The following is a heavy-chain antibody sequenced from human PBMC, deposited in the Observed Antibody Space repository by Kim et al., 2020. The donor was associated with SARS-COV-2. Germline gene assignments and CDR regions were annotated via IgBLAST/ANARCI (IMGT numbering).Heavy chain of an antibody. V-gene: IGHV3-73*01. J-gene: IGHJ3*02. CDR2: IRSKANTYAT. CDR1: GFTFSDSA. CDR3: TRVPGTPLAFWDAFDI. D-gene: IGHD1-1*01. Sequence: GGSLRLSCAASGFTFSDSAIHWVRQASGKGLEWVGRIRSKANTYATAYAASGKGRFTISRDDSKNTAYLQMNSLKTEDTAVYFCTRVPGTPLAFWDAFDIWGQGTRVTGSS.